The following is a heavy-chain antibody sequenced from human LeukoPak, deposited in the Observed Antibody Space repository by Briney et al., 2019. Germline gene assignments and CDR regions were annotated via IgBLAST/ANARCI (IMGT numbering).Heavy chain of an antibody. J-gene: IGHJ4*02. Sequence: GESLKISCKGSGYSFTSYWIGWVLQMPGKGLEWMGIIYPGDSDTRYSPSFQGQVTISADKSISTAYLQWSSLKASDTAVYYCARQHALGPNIGDYVDYWGQGTLVTVSS. D-gene: IGHD2/OR15-2a*01. CDR2: IYPGDSDT. CDR1: GYSFTSYW. V-gene: IGHV5-51*01. CDR3: ARQHALGPNIGDYVDY.